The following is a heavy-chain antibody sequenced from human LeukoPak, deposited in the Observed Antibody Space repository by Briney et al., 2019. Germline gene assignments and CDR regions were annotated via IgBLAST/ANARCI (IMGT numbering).Heavy chain of an antibody. D-gene: IGHD5/OR15-5a*01. CDR3: AKHYVIRPSTNHWFDP. CDR1: GFTFSSYG. J-gene: IGHJ5*02. CDR2: ISGSGGTT. Sequence: GGSLRLSCAVSGFTFSSYGMSWVRQAPGKGLEWVSAISGSGGTTSYADSVKGRFTISRDNSKNTLYLQMNSLRAEDTAVYYCAKHYVIRPSTNHWFDPWGQGTLVTVSS. V-gene: IGHV3-23*01.